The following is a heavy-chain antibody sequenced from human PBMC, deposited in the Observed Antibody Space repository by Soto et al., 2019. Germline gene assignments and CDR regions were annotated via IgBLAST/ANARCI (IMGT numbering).Heavy chain of an antibody. Sequence: SETLSLTCAVYGGSFSGYYWSWIRQPPGKGLEWIGEINHSGSTNYNPSLKSRVTISVDTSKNQFSLKLSSVTAADTAVCYCARGRVYGDYFDYWGQGTLVTVSS. CDR2: INHSGST. J-gene: IGHJ4*02. D-gene: IGHD4-17*01. CDR1: GGSFSGYY. V-gene: IGHV4-34*01. CDR3: ARGRVYGDYFDY.